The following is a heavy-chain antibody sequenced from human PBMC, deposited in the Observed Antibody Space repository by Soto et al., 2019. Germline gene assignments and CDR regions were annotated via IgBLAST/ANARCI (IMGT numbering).Heavy chain of an antibody. J-gene: IGHJ4*02. CDR1: GGSISSYY. V-gene: IGHV4-59*01. CDR2: IFYSGIT. CDR3: AGDWAAAGPFDY. D-gene: IGHD6-13*01. Sequence: PSETLSLTCTVSGGSISSYYWSWIRQPPGKGLEWIGTIFYSGITYYNPSLKSRVTISVDTSKNQFSLKLSSVTAADTAVYYCAGDWAAAGPFDYWGQGTLVTVSS.